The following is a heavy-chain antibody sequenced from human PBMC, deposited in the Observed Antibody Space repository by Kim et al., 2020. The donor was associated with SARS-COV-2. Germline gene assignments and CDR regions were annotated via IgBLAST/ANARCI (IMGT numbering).Heavy chain of an antibody. Sequence: GGSLRLSCAASGFTFSEYYMTWIRQAPGEGLECISYISSSGTDTIYADAVKGRVTISRDNAKNSLYLQMNSLRAEDTAVYYCARVAVGSSSWYYFDYWGQGTLVTVSS. CDR2: ISSSGTDT. D-gene: IGHD6-13*01. V-gene: IGHV3-11*05. CDR1: GFTFSEYY. CDR3: ARVAVGSSSWYYFDY. J-gene: IGHJ4*02.